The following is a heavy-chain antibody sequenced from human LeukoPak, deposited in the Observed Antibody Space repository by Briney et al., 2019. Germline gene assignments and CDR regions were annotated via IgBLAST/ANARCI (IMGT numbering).Heavy chain of an antibody. Sequence: GGSLRLSCAASGFTFCDYYMSCIRQAPGKGLEWVSYISSSSSYTNYADSVKGRFTISRDNAKNSLYLQMNSLRAEDTAVYYCARVLQCFDPWGQGTLVTVSS. V-gene: IGHV3-11*05. D-gene: IGHD3-16*01. CDR2: ISSSSSYT. CDR3: ARVLQCFDP. CDR1: GFTFCDYY. J-gene: IGHJ5*02.